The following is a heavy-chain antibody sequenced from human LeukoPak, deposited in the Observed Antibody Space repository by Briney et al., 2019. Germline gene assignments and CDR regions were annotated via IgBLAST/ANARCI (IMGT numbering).Heavy chain of an antibody. CDR2: INPNSGGT. Sequence: GASVKVSCKASGYTFTGYYMHWVRQAPGQGLEWMGWINPNSGGTNYAQKFQGRVTMTRDTSISTAYMELSRLRTDDTAVYYCARGSRIGESDAFDIWGQGTMVTVSS. V-gene: IGHV1-2*02. CDR1: GYTFTGYY. D-gene: IGHD3-10*01. J-gene: IGHJ3*02. CDR3: ARGSRIGESDAFDI.